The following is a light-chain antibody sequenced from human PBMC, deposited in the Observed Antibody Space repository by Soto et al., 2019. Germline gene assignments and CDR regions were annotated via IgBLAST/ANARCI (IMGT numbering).Light chain of an antibody. CDR2: GSS. Sequence: EIVLTQSPGTLSLSQGERATLSCRASQSLSNYLAWYQQKPGQAPRLLIYGSSTWPTGIPDTFSGSGSGTDFTLTISRLGPEDFAVYYRQQYGSSPYTFGQGTKVEIK. V-gene: IGKV3-20*01. J-gene: IGKJ2*01. CDR1: QSLSNY. CDR3: QQYGSSPYT.